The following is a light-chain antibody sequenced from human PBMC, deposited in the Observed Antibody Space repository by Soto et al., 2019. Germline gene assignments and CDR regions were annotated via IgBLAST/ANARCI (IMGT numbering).Light chain of an antibody. V-gene: IGKV3-15*01. CDR2: GAS. CDR1: QSVSSN. J-gene: IGKJ5*01. Sequence: IVLTQSPATLCLSPGERATLSCRASQSVSSNLAWYQQKPGQAPRLLIYGASIRATGIPARFSGSGSGTEFTLTISSLQSEDFAVYYCQQYNNWPPEITFGQGTRLEIK. CDR3: QQYNNWPPEIT.